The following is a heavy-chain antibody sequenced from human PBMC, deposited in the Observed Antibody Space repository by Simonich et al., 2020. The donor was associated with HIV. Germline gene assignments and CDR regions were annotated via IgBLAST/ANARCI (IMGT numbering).Heavy chain of an antibody. V-gene: IGHV4-39*01. D-gene: IGHD2-2*01. CDR2: IYYSGST. Sequence: QVHLQQWGAGLLKPSETLSLTCTVSGGSISSSSYYWGWIRQPPGKGLEWIGNIYYSGSTYYNPALKGRVTISVDTSKNQFSLKLSSVTAADTAVYYCAAMPYYYYYMDVWGKGTTVTVSS. J-gene: IGHJ6*03. CDR1: GGSISSSSYY. CDR3: AAMPYYYYYMDV.